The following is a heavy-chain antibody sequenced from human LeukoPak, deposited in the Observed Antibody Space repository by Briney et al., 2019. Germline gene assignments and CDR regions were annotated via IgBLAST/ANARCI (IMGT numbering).Heavy chain of an antibody. CDR2: IYYSGST. J-gene: IGHJ4*02. V-gene: IGHV4-59*01. CDR1: GGSISSYY. Sequence: SETLSLTCTVSGGSISSYYWSWIRQPPGKGLEWIGYIYYSGSTNYNPSLKSRVTIPVDTSKNQFSLKLSSVTAADTAVYYCASLNLDYYGSGFDYWGQGTLVTVSS. CDR3: ASLNLDYYGSGFDY. D-gene: IGHD3-10*01.